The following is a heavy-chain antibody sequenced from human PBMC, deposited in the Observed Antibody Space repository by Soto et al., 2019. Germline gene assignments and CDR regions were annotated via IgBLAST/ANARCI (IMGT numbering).Heavy chain of an antibody. CDR3: ARGRIQLRLYYFDY. J-gene: IGHJ4*02. D-gene: IGHD5-18*01. CDR2: INHSGST. CDR1: GGSFSGYY. V-gene: IGHV4-34*01. Sequence: PSETLSLTCAVYGGSFSGYYWSWIRQPPGKGLEWIGEINHSGSTNYNPSLKSRVTISVDTSKNQFSLKLSSVTAADTAVYYCARGRIQLRLYYFDYWGQGTLVTVSS.